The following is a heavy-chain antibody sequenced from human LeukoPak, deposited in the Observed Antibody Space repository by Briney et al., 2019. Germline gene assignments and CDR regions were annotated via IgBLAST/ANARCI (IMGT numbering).Heavy chain of an antibody. D-gene: IGHD3-22*01. J-gene: IGHJ3*02. CDR3: ARDIVTMTVVLTPEASDI. V-gene: IGHV3-23*01. CDR1: GFTFSHYA. Sequence: QSGGSLRLSCAASGFTFSHYAMRWVRQAPGKGLEWVSSISSDGDSANYADSVKGRFIISRDKSKNTLYLQMNSLRAEDTAVYFCARDIVTMTVVLTPEASDIWGQGTVVTVS. CDR2: ISSDGDSA.